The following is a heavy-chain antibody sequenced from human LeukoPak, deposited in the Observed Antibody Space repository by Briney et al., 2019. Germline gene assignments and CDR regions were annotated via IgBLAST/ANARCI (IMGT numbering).Heavy chain of an antibody. CDR2: INHSGST. Sequence: SETLSLTCAVYGGSFSGYYWSWIRQPPGKGLEWIGEINHSGSTNYNPSLKSRVTISVDTSKNQFSLKLSSVTAADTAVYYCARDTGTTGVEYYFDYWGQGTLVTVSS. D-gene: IGHD1-1*01. J-gene: IGHJ4*02. V-gene: IGHV4-34*01. CDR3: ARDTGTTGVEYYFDY. CDR1: GGSFSGYY.